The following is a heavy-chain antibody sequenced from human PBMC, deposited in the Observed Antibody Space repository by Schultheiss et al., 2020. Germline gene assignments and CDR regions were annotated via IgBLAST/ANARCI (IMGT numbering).Heavy chain of an antibody. D-gene: IGHD3-10*01. J-gene: IGHJ5*02. CDR1: GGSISSSNW. V-gene: IGHV4-4*02. CDR2: IYYSGST. Sequence: SETLSLTCTVSGGSISSSNWWSWVRQPPGKGLEWIGYIYYSGSTNYNPSLKSRVTISVDTSKNQFSLKLSSVTAADTAVYYCARESYGSGSYYNGGGWFDPWGQGTLVTVSS. CDR3: ARESYGSGSYYNGGGWFDP.